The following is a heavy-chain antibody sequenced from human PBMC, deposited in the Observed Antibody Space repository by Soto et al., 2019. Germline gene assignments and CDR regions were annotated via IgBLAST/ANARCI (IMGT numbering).Heavy chain of an antibody. CDR3: ARDRDFGSGRPPPPLRRLYYGMDV. CDR2: IWYDGSNK. D-gene: IGHD3-10*01. V-gene: IGHV3-33*01. Sequence: GGSLRLSCAASGFTFSSYGMHWVRQAPGKGLEWVAVIWYDGSNKYYADSVKGRFTISRDNSKNTLYLQMNSLRAEDTAVYYWARDRDFGSGRPPPPLRRLYYGMDVWGQGTTVTVSS. J-gene: IGHJ6*02. CDR1: GFTFSSYG.